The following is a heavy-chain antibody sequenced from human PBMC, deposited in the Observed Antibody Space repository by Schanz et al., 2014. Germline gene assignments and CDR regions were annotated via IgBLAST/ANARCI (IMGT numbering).Heavy chain of an antibody. CDR2: INTGGDST. CDR1: GFTFSTYA. J-gene: IGHJ5*02. D-gene: IGHD3-9*01. CDR3: AKAADWPVTRFDP. Sequence: DVQLVESGGGLVRPGGSLRLSCAASGFTFSTYAMAWVRQAPGKGLEWVSSINTGGDSTYYADSVKGRFTISRDNSKNLLYLQMSSLRADDTAVYYCAKAADWPVTRFDPWGQGTLVTVSS. V-gene: IGHV3-23*04.